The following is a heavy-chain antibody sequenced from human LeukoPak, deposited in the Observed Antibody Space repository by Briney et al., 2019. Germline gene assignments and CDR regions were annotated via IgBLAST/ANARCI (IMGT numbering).Heavy chain of an antibody. D-gene: IGHD6-19*01. V-gene: IGHV3-48*01. CDR3: ARDRDSHGWAPGEI. Sequence: GGSLRLSCTASGFIFSSYTLAWVRQAPGKGLEWISYINTRADTTYYAESVRGRFTISRDNDKNMLFLQMNSLRAEDTAVYYCARDRDSHGWAPGEIWGQGTVVTVSS. CDR1: GFIFSSYT. CDR2: INTRADTT. J-gene: IGHJ3*02.